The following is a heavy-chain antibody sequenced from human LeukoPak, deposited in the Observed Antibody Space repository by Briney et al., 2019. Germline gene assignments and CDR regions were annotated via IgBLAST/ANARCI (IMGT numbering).Heavy chain of an antibody. V-gene: IGHV4-34*01. CDR2: INHSGST. CDR3: ARIPITMVRGVIHYFDY. Sequence: SETLSLTCAVYGGSFSGYYWSWIRQPPGKGLEWIGEINHSGSTNYNPSLKSRVTISVDTSKNQFSLKLSSVTAADTAVYYCARIPITMVRGVIHYFDYWGQGTLVTVSS. D-gene: IGHD3-10*01. CDR1: GGSFSGYY. J-gene: IGHJ4*02.